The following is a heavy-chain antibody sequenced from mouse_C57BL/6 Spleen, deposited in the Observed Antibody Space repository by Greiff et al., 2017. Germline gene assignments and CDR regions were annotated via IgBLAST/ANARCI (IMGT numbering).Heavy chain of an antibody. Sequence: EVQLQESVAELVRPGASVKLSCTASGFNIKNTDMHWVKQRPEHGLEWIGRIDPANGNTKYGSKFQGKATITSDTSSNPAYLQLSSLTSEDTAIYYYARSEIAYQNYAMEDWGQGTSVTGSS. CDR1: GFNIKNTD. V-gene: IGHV14-3*01. CDR2: IDPANGNT. J-gene: IGHJ4*01. CDR3: ARSEIAYQNYAMED.